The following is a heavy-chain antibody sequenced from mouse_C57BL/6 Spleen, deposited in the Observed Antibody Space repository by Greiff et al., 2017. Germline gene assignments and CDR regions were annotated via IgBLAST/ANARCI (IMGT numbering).Heavy chain of an antibody. D-gene: IGHD2-2*01. CDR2: IYPGSGST. CDR1: GYTFTSYW. CDR3: ARSRGYDVGDCDY. Sequence: VQLQQPGAELVKPGASVKMSCKASGYTFTSYWITWVKQRPGQGLEWIGDIYPGSGSTNYNEKFKSKATLTVDTSSSTAYMQLSSLTSEDSAVYYCARSRGYDVGDCDYWGQGTTLTVSS. J-gene: IGHJ2*01. V-gene: IGHV1-55*01.